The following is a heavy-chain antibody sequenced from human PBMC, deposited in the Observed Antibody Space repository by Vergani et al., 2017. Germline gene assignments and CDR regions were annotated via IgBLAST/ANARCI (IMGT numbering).Heavy chain of an antibody. CDR2: ISGSGGST. CDR3: AKDSLTGTAIRLGELSDLDY. V-gene: IGHV3-23*01. Sequence: EVQLLESGGGLVQPGGSLRLSCAASGFPFSSYAMSWVRQAPGKGLEWVSAISGSGGSTYYADSVKGRFTISRDNSKNTLYLQMNSLRAEDTAVYYCAKDSLTGTAIRLGELSDLDYWGQGTLVTVSS. J-gene: IGHJ4*02. D-gene: IGHD3-16*02. CDR1: GFPFSSYA.